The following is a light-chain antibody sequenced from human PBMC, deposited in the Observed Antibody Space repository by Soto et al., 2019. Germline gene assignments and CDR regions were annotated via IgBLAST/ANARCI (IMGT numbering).Light chain of an antibody. CDR1: QNXDIY. CDR2: TTS. Sequence: DVQMTQSPSSLSASVGDRVTITCRASQNXDIYLNWYQQKPGRPPTLLIYTTSRLQSGVPTRFSGSGSGTDFTLTISNLXPXXXATXSXXXSYITPPAFGQGTKVGIK. CDR3: XXSYITPPA. J-gene: IGKJ2*01. V-gene: IGKV1-39*01.